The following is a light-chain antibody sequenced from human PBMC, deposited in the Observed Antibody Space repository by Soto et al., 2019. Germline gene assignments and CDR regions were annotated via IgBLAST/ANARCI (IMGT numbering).Light chain of an antibody. V-gene: IGKV3-11*01. CDR2: DAS. CDR3: QLRSTGRVT. J-gene: IGKJ4*01. Sequence: EIVLTQSPATLSLSPGERATLSCRASQSVSSYLAWYQQKPGQAPRLLIYDASNRATGIPARFSGSGSGTDFTLTISSLEPEDFAAYYCQLRSTGRVTFGGGTKVEIK. CDR1: QSVSSY.